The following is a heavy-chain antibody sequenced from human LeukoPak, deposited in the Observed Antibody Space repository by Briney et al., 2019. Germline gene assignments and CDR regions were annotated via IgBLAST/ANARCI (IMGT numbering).Heavy chain of an antibody. CDR2: ISYDGSNK. V-gene: IGHV3-30*03. Sequence: PGGSLRLSCAASGFTFSSYGMHWVRQAPGKGLEWVAVISYDGSNKDYADSVKGRFTISREIAKNSLSLQMNSLRAEDTAVYYCARGWTGDYYFDYWGQGTLVTVSS. CDR3: ARGWTGDYYFDY. D-gene: IGHD4-17*01. CDR1: GFTFSSYG. J-gene: IGHJ4*02.